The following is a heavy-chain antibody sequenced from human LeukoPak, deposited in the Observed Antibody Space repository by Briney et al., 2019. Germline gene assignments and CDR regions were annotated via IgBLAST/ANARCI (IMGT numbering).Heavy chain of an antibody. V-gene: IGHV4-59*08. D-gene: IGHD1-26*01. CDR2: IYYSGST. CDR1: RGSISSYY. Sequence: PSETLSLTCTVSRGSISSYYWSWIRQPPGKGLEWIGYIYYSGSTNYNPSLKSRVTISVDTSKNQFSLKLSSVTAADTAVYYCARRSGSFHPFDYWGQGTLVTVSS. J-gene: IGHJ4*02. CDR3: ARRSGSFHPFDY.